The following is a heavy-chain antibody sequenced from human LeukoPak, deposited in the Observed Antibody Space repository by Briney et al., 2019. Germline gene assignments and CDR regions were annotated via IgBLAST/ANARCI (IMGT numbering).Heavy chain of an antibody. Sequence: SETLSLTCTVSGGSISSYYWSWIRQPPGKGLEWIGYIYYSGSTNYNLSLKSRVTISVDTSKNQFSLKLSSVTAADTAVYYCARGNYDFWSGYSDYWGQGTLVTVSS. CDR2: IYYSGST. D-gene: IGHD3-3*01. J-gene: IGHJ4*02. CDR1: GGSISSYY. CDR3: ARGNYDFWSGYSDY. V-gene: IGHV4-59*01.